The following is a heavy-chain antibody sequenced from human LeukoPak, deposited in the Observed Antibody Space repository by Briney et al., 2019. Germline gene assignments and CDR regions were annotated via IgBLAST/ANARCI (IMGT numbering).Heavy chain of an antibody. V-gene: IGHV3-23*01. Sequence: GGSLRLSCAASGFTFSSYAMSWVRQAPEQGLEWVSTISGSGGGTYYADSVKGRFTISRDDSKNTLYLQMNSLRAEDTAVYYCARGRYFDVWGQGTLVTVSS. D-gene: IGHD3-9*01. J-gene: IGHJ4*02. CDR3: ARGRYFDV. CDR2: ISGSGGGT. CDR1: GFTFSSYA.